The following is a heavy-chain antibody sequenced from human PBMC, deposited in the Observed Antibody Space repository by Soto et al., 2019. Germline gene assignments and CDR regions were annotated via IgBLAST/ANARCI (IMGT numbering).Heavy chain of an antibody. Sequence: QVQLVQSGAEVKKPGASVKVSCKASGYTFTSYDINWVRQATGQGLEWMGWMNPNSGNTGYAQKFQGRVTMTRNTSISTAYMELSSLRSXXXXXXXXXXXXXXXNVDYWGQGTLVTVSS. J-gene: IGHJ4*02. CDR2: MNPNSGNT. CDR3: XXXXXXXNVDY. CDR1: GYTFTSYD. V-gene: IGHV1-8*01.